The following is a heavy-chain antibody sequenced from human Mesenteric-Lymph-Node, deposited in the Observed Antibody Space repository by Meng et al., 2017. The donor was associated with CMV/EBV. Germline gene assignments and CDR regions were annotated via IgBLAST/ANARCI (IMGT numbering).Heavy chain of an antibody. J-gene: IGHJ4*02. D-gene: IGHD3-3*01. CDR2: INHSGST. Sequence: YGVSFSGYYWSWIRQPPGKGLEWIGEINHSGSTNYNPSLKRRVTISVDTSKNQFSLKLTSVTAADTAVYYCARHRREGSGYYPYFDYWGQGTLVTVSS. CDR1: GVSFSGYY. CDR3: ARHRREGSGYYPYFDY. V-gene: IGHV4-34*01.